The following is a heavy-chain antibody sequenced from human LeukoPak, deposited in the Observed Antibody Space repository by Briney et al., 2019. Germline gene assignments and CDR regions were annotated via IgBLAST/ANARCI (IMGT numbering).Heavy chain of an antibody. D-gene: IGHD1-1*01. CDR1: GFTFSSYA. CDR2: TSSDGNIK. J-gene: IGHJ4*02. CDR3: ARDPVPATARHFDY. V-gene: IGHV3-30-3*01. Sequence: GGSLRLSCAASGFTFSSYAMHWVRQAPGKGLEWVAVTSSDGNIKYYADSVKGRFTISRDNPKNTLYLQMNSLSGEDTGVYYCARDPVPATARHFDYWGQGTLVTVSS.